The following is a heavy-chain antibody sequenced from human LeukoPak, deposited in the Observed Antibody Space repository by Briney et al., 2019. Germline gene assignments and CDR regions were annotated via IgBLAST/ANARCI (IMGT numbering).Heavy chain of an antibody. CDR1: GYTFTGYY. D-gene: IGHD5-18*01. V-gene: IGHV1-2*02. Sequence: ASVKVSCKASGYTFTGYYMHWVRQAPGQGLEWMGWINPNSGGTNYAQKFQGRVTMTRDTSISTAYMELSSLRSDDTAVYYCALGGNVDTAMVEYNWFDPWGQGTLVTVSS. CDR3: ALGGNVDTAMVEYNWFDP. J-gene: IGHJ5*02. CDR2: INPNSGGT.